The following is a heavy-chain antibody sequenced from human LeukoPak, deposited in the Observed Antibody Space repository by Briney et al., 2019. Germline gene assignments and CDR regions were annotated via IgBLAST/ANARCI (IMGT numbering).Heavy chain of an antibody. V-gene: IGHV3-30*03. J-gene: IGHJ6*02. Sequence: GGSLRLSCAASGFTFSDYYMSWIRQAPGKGLEWVAVISYDGSNKYYADSVKGRFTISRDNSKNTLYLQMNSLRAEDTAVYYCAREQAGMDVWGQGTAVTVSS. CDR1: GFTFSDYY. CDR2: ISYDGSNK. CDR3: AREQAGMDV.